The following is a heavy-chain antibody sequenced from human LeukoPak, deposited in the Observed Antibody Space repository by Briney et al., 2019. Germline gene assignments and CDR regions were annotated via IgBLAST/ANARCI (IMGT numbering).Heavy chain of an antibody. CDR2: IYYSGST. V-gene: IGHV4-59*12. Sequence: PSETLSLTCTVSGGSISSYYWSWIRQPPGKGLEWIGYIYYSGSTYYNPSLKSRVTISVDTSKNQFSLKLSSVTAADTAVYYCARAPTGYCSGGSCGVVNWFDPWGQGTLVTVSS. J-gene: IGHJ5*02. CDR1: GGSISSYY. CDR3: ARAPTGYCSGGSCGVVNWFDP. D-gene: IGHD2-15*01.